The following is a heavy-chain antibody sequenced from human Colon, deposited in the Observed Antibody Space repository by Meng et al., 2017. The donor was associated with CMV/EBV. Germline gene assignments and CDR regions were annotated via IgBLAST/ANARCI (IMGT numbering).Heavy chain of an antibody. V-gene: IGHV3-9*01. CDR1: GFTFDDYA. J-gene: IGHJ6*02. CDR3: VKDKGSGYNNEDWYGVDV. D-gene: IGHD3-22*01. CDR2: ISWHSGKV. Sequence: GGSLRLSCAASGFTFDDYAMHWVRQGPGKGLEWVSGISWHSGKVDYADSVKGRFTISRDNAKNSLFLQMNSLRPEDTAFYYCVKDKGSGYNNEDWYGVDVWGHGTTVTVSS.